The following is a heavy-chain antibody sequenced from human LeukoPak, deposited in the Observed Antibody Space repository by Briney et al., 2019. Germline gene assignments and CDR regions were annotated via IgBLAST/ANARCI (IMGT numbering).Heavy chain of an antibody. V-gene: IGHV3-23*01. J-gene: IGHJ4*02. CDR1: GLTVSSEH. CDR2: ISGSGGST. Sequence: GGSLRLSCVASGLTVSSEHMSWVRQAPGKGLEWVSAISGSGGSTYYADSVKGRFTISRDNSKNTLYLQMNSLRAEDTAVYYCAKDLALWGYAFDYWGQGTLVTVSS. CDR3: AKDLALWGYAFDY. D-gene: IGHD3-16*01.